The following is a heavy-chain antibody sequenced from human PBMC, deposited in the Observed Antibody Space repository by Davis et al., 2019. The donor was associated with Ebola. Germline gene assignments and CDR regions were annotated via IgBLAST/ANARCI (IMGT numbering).Heavy chain of an antibody. CDR2: INSDGSST. CDR1: GFTFSSYW. CDR3: ARGTCSGGSCFSLYYYYGMDV. D-gene: IGHD2-15*01. V-gene: IGHV3-74*01. Sequence: PGGSLRLSCAASGFTFSSYWMHWVRQAPGKGLVWVSRINSDGSSTSYADSVKGRFTISRDNAKNTLYLQMNSLRAEDTAVYYCARGTCSGGSCFSLYYYYGMDVWGQGTTVTVSS. J-gene: IGHJ6*02.